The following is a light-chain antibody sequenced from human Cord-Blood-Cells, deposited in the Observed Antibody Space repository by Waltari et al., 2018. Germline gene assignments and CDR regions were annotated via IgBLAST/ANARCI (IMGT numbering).Light chain of an antibody. CDR2: GAS. V-gene: IGKV3-15*01. CDR3: QQYNNWLPLEWYT. Sequence: EIVMTQSPATLSVSPGERATLSCRASQSVSSNLAWYQQKPGQAPRLLIYGASTRATGIPARFSGSGSGTEFTLTISSLQSEDFAVYYCQQYNNWLPLEWYTFGQGTKREIK. J-gene: IGKJ2*01. CDR1: QSVSSN.